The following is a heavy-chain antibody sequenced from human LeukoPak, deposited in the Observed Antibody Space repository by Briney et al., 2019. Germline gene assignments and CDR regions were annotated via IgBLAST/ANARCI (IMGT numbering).Heavy chain of an antibody. Sequence: ASVKLSCKASEYTXTSYYIHWVRQAPGQGLECMGIINPSRGSTAYAQMFQGRLTMPRDTSTSTVYMELSSLRSEDTAVYYCARTPLAGTGYFDYWGQGTLVTVSS. J-gene: IGHJ4*02. CDR3: ARTPLAGTGYFDY. CDR1: EYTXTSYY. D-gene: IGHD6-19*01. CDR2: INPSRGST. V-gene: IGHV1-46*01.